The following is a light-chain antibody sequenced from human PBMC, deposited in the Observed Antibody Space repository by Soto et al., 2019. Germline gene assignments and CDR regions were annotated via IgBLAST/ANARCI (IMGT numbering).Light chain of an antibody. V-gene: IGKV3-20*01. J-gene: IGKJ5*01. Sequence: EIVLTQSPGTLSLSPGERATLSCRASQSVSSTYLAWYQQKPGQAPRLLIYGASSRATGIPDRFIGSGSGTDFSLTISRLEPADFAVYYCQQYGSSPPITFGQGTRLEIK. CDR1: QSVSSTY. CDR2: GAS. CDR3: QQYGSSPPIT.